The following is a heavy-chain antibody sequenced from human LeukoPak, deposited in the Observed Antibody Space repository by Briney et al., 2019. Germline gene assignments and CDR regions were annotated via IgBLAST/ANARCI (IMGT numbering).Heavy chain of an antibody. Sequence: PGGSLRLSCAASGFTFSSYAMSWVRQAPGKGLEGVSAISGSGGSTYYADSVKGRFTISRDNSKNTLYLQMNSLRAEDTAVYYCARAVFGPRPYSSGWDDAFDIWGQGTMVTVSS. V-gene: IGHV3-23*01. CDR3: ARAVFGPRPYSSGWDDAFDI. CDR2: ISGSGGST. D-gene: IGHD6-19*01. CDR1: GFTFSSYA. J-gene: IGHJ3*02.